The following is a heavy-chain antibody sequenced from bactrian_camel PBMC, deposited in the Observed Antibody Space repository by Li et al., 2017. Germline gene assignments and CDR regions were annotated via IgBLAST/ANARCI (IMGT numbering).Heavy chain of an antibody. D-gene: IGHD2*01. V-gene: IGHV3-3*01. CDR3: AADRRRHGPPSLRPGDYSV. J-gene: IGHJ4*01. CDR1: GHSRGSNC. CDR2: IRRSGGET. Sequence: VQLVESGGGLVQTGGSLRLSCVVSGHSRGSNCVGWYRLPPGRAPAEREGIAAIRRSGGETWYAGSVKGRFTISKDNARNWLDLQMDSLEPGDTARYYCAADRRRHGPPSLRPGDYSVWGQGTQVTVS.